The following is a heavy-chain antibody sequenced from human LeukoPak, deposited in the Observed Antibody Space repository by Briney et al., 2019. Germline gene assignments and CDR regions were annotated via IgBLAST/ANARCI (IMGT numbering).Heavy chain of an antibody. CDR3: ARAGGVKTAALDLDY. Sequence: PSETLSLTCAVSGGFISSSSYYWGWIRQPPGKGLEWIGSISYRGNTYHNPSLKSRVTISRDTSKNQFSLKLTSVTTADTAVYYCARAGGVKTAALDLDYWGQGTLVAVSS. CDR2: ISYRGNT. CDR1: GGFISSSSYY. V-gene: IGHV4-39*07. D-gene: IGHD6-25*01. J-gene: IGHJ4*02.